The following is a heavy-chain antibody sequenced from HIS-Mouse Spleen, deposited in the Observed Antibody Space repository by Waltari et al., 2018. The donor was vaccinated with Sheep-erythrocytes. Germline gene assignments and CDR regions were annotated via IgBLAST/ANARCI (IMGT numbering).Heavy chain of an antibody. CDR3: ARLRGRHIVVVTASRYFDL. D-gene: IGHD2-21*02. V-gene: IGHV4-34*01. Sequence: QVQLQQWGAGLLKPSETLSLTCAVYGGSLSGYYWSWLRQPPGKGLEWIGESNHSGSTNYNPSLKSRVTISVDTSKNQFSLKLSSVTAADTAVYYCARLRGRHIVVVTASRYFDLWGRGTLVTVSS. J-gene: IGHJ2*01. CDR2: SNHSGST. CDR1: GGSLSGYY.